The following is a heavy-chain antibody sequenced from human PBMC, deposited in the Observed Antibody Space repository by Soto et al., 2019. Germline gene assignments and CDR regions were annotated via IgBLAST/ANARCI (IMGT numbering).Heavy chain of an antibody. Sequence: PSETLSLTCAVYGGSLSGYYWSWIRQPPGKGLEWIGEINHSGSTHYNPSLKSRVTISVDTSKNQFSLKLSSVTAADTAVYYCARFCSSTSCCRRDYYYYMDVWGKGTTVIVS. J-gene: IGHJ6*03. CDR2: INHSGST. V-gene: IGHV4-34*01. D-gene: IGHD2-2*01. CDR3: ARFCSSTSCCRRDYYYYMDV. CDR1: GGSLSGYY.